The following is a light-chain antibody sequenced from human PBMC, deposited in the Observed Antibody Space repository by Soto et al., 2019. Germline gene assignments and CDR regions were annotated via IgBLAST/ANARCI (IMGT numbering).Light chain of an antibody. J-gene: IGKJ1*01. CDR1: QSVSSN. V-gene: IGKV3-15*01. CDR2: GAS. Sequence: VLTQSPGTLSLSPGERATLSCRASQSVSSNLAWYQQRPGQAPRLLIYGASTRAAGIPARFSGSGSGTEFTLTISRLQSEDFAVYYCQQYNNWPRTLGQGTKVDIK. CDR3: QQYNNWPRT.